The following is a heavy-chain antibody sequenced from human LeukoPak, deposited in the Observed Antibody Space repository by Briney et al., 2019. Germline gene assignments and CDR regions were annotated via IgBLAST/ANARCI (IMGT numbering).Heavy chain of an antibody. J-gene: IGHJ5*02. D-gene: IGHD6-6*01. V-gene: IGHV3-11*01. CDR2: ISSSGSTI. Sequence: GGSLRLSCAASGFTFSDYYMSWIRQAPGKGLEWVSYISSSGSTIYYADCVKGRFTISRDNAKNSLYLQMNSLRAEDTAVYYCARDFRDSSSNWFDPWGQGTLVTVSS. CDR1: GFTFSDYY. CDR3: ARDFRDSSSNWFDP.